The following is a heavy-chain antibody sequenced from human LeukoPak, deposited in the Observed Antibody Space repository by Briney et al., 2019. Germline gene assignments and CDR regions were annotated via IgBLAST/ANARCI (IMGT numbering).Heavy chain of an antibody. D-gene: IGHD3-3*01. CDR3: GRPSTDWSPRGYYFDY. CDR2: IFPSDSDT. CDR1: GYTFPSYW. Sequence: GGSLRLSCAASGYTFPSYWIGWVRQMPGKGLEWMGIIFPSDSDTRYSPSFQGQVTISVDRSISTAYLQWSSLKASDTAMYYCGRPSTDWSPRGYYFDYWGQGTLVTVSS. J-gene: IGHJ4*02. V-gene: IGHV5-51*01.